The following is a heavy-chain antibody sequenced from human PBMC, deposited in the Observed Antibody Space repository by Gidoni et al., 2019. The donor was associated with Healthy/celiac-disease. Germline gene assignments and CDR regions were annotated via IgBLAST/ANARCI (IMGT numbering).Heavy chain of an antibody. CDR2: IFSNDEK. J-gene: IGHJ4*02. CDR1: WFSLRNARMG. CDR3: ARRYYYDSSGYLDY. Sequence: QVTLKEPGPVLLKPTETPTLTCTVSWFSLRNARMGVSWIRQPPGKALEWLAHIFSNDEKSYSTSLKSRLTISKDTSKSQVVLTMTNMDPVDTATYYCARRYYYDSSGYLDYWGQGTLVTVSS. D-gene: IGHD3-22*01. V-gene: IGHV2-26*01.